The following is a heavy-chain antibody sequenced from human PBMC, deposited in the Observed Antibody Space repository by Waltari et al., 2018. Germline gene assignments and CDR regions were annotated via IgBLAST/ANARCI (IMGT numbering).Heavy chain of an antibody. V-gene: IGHV3-48*04. CDR3: ARGYRKAFDI. CDR1: GFTFSDFS. Sequence: EVQLVESGGGLVQPGGSLRLSCAASGFTFSDFSMNWVRQAPGKGLEWVSYIYSTGSTIYYADSVKGRFTISRDNAQNSLYLQMNSLRADDTAVYYCARGYRKAFDIWGQGTTVTVSS. CDR2: IYSTGSTI. J-gene: IGHJ3*02. D-gene: IGHD5-12*01.